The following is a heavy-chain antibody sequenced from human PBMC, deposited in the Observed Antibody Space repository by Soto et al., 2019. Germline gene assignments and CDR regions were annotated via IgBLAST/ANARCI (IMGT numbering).Heavy chain of an antibody. V-gene: IGHV4-4*02. Sequence: SETLSLTCAVFGGSISSSNWWSWVRQPPGKGLEWIGEIFPSGATSYNPSLKSRVTISLDKSKNQVSLRLSSVTAADTALYYCARADSSSWYLDYWGQGTLVTVSS. CDR3: ARADSSSWYLDY. D-gene: IGHD6-13*01. J-gene: IGHJ4*02. CDR1: GGSISSSNW. CDR2: IFPSGAT.